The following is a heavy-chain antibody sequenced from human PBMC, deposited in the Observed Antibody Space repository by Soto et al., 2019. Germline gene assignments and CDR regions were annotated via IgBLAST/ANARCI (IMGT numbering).Heavy chain of an antibody. CDR3: AITTIYDVFTAYYSHIDY. D-gene: IGHD3-9*01. Sequence: QLQTQESGPGLVTPSQTMTLTCTVYGGSISSGRLSWSWIRQHPGRGLEWIGHISDSGSSYYNPSLASRVTISVDTSKNHFSLKLIAVTAADTAVYFCAITTIYDVFTAYYSHIDYWCQGTMVTVSS. CDR1: GGSISSGRLS. CDR2: ISDSGSS. J-gene: IGHJ4*02. V-gene: IGHV4-31*03.